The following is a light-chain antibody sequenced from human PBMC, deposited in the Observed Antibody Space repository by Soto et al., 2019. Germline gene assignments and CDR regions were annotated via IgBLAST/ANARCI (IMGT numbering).Light chain of an antibody. CDR3: QQVHSWPLT. V-gene: IGKV1-9*01. Sequence: IQLTQSPSSLSASVGDRVTITCRASQDINSHLAWYQQKPGKAPKVLIYVASTLQSGVPSRFSGSGSGTDFTLTISSLQPDDFASYYCQQVHSWPLTFGGGTKVEIK. J-gene: IGKJ4*01. CDR1: QDINSH. CDR2: VAS.